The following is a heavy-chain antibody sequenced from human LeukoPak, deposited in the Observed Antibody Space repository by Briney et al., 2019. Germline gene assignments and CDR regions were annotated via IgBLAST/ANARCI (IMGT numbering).Heavy chain of an antibody. V-gene: IGHV4-59*01. CDR1: GASINRDY. CDR2: IHYTGST. J-gene: IGHJ5*02. Sequence: SETLSLTCTVSGASINRDYWSWLRQTPPQGLERVGYIHYTGSTNYNPSLKSRVTISLDTSKNQFSLKLSSVTAADTAVYYCARESNYHDSLGYNWFDPWGQGTLVTVSS. CDR3: ARESNYHDSLGYNWFDP. D-gene: IGHD3-22*01.